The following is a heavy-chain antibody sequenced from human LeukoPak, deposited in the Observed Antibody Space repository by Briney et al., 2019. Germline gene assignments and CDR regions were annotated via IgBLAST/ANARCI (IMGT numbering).Heavy chain of an antibody. J-gene: IGHJ5*02. CDR3: ARDACSTTSYFSHWFDP. CDR1: GFTFSNYW. D-gene: IGHD2-2*01. V-gene: IGHV3-7*01. Sequence: GGSLRLSCAASGFTFSNYWMSWVRQAPGKGLEWVANIKQDGSEKYYVDSVKGRFTISRDNAKNSLFLQMNTLRAEDTAVYYCARDACSTTSYFSHWFDPWGQGTLVTVSS. CDR2: IKQDGSEK.